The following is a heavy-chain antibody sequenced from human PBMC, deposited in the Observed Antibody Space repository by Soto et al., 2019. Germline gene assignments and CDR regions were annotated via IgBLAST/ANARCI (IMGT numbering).Heavy chain of an antibody. V-gene: IGHV1-69*13. CDR3: ARVVGRPPYYYYGMDV. CDR2: IIPIFGTA. D-gene: IGHD2-15*01. CDR1: GGTFSSYA. J-gene: IGHJ6*02. Sequence: ASVKVFCKASGGTFSSYAISWVRQAPGQGLEWMGGIIPIFGTANYAQKFQGRVTITADESTSTAYMELSSLGSEDTAVYYCARVVGRPPYYYYGMDVWGQGTTVTVSS.